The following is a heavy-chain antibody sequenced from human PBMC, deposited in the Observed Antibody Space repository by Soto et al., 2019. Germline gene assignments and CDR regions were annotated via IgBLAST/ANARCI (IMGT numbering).Heavy chain of an antibody. CDR2: MSHSGGT. J-gene: IGHJ4*02. CDR3: ASPPHY. V-gene: IGHV4-61*01. CDR1: GGSVSSGSYY. Sequence: SETLSLTCAVYGGSVSSGSYYWSWIRQPPGKGLEWIGEMSHSGGTHFNPSLKSRVTISVDTSKNQFSLKLSSVTAADTAVYYCASPPHYWGQGTLVTVSS.